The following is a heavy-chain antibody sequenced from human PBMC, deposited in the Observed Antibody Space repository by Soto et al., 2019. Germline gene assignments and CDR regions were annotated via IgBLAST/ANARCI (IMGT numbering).Heavy chain of an antibody. CDR1: GFAFSDYY. V-gene: IGHV3-11*01. Sequence: GGSLRLSCAASGFAFSDYYMSWIRQAPGKGLEWVSYISSSSSTIYYADSVKGRFSFSRDNSKNTVYLQMDSLRAEDTAIYYCAKGHANGWYGALDYWGQGSLVTVSS. J-gene: IGHJ4*02. CDR3: AKGHANGWYGALDY. CDR2: ISSSSSTI. D-gene: IGHD6-19*01.